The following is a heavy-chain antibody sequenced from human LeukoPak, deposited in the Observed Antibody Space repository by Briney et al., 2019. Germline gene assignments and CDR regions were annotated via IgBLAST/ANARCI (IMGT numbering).Heavy chain of an antibody. CDR1: GFTVSNNY. CDR3: AGRRVLDASFDY. J-gene: IGHJ4*02. D-gene: IGHD3-16*01. Sequence: SGGPLRLSCAASGFTVSNNYMSWVRQAPGKGLEWVSVIYSGDNTYYVESVKGRFTISRDNSKNTLFLQMNRLRAEDTAVYYCAGRRVLDASFDYWGQGTLVTVSS. CDR2: IYSGDNT. V-gene: IGHV3-66*02.